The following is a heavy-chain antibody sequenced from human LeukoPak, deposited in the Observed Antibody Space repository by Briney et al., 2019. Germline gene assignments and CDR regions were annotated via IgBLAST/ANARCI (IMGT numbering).Heavy chain of an antibody. V-gene: IGHV5-51*01. CDR2: IYPGDSDI. CDR1: GYSFTSYW. J-gene: IGHJ4*02. Sequence: GEFLKISCKGSGYSFTSYWIGWVRQTPGKGLEWMGIIYPGDSDIRYSPSFQGQVTISVDKSISTAYLQWSSLKASDTAMYYCARGYGNYYFDYWGQGTLVTVSS. D-gene: IGHD1-7*01. CDR3: ARGYGNYYFDY.